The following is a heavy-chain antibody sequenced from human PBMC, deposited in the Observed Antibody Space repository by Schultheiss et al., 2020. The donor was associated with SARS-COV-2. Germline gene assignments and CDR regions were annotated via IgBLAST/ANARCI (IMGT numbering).Heavy chain of an antibody. Sequence: GGSLRLSCAASGFTFDDYVRMWDRQPPGKGLEWVSRINEDGTITDDADSVKGRFTISRDNSKNTLYLQMNSLRAEDTAIYYCARDLPPHDYWGQGTLVTVSS. V-gene: IGHV3-20*04. CDR1: GFTFDDYV. CDR3: ARDLPPHDY. J-gene: IGHJ4*02. CDR2: INEDGTIT.